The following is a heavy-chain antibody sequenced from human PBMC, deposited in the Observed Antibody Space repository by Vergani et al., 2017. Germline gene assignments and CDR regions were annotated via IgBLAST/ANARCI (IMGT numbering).Heavy chain of an antibody. CDR1: GGSISSYY. CDR3: ARGVWYDSNYYYYMDV. V-gene: IGHV4-59*01. Sequence: QVQLQESGPGLVKPSETLSLTCTVSGGSISSYYWSWIRQPPGKGLEWIGDIYYSGSTNYNPSLKSRVTISVDTSKNQFSLKLSSVTAADTAVYYCARGVWYDSNYYYYMDVWGKGTTVTVSS. J-gene: IGHJ6*03. CDR2: IYYSGST. D-gene: IGHD3-22*01.